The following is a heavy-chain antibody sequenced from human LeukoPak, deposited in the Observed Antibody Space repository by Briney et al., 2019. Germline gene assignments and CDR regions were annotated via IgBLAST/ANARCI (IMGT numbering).Heavy chain of an antibody. CDR1: GFTFSSYA. D-gene: IGHD5-18*01. J-gene: IGHJ3*02. V-gene: IGHV3-30*04. CDR3: ARAGHTAMSDDAFDI. Sequence: GGSLRLSCAASGFTFSSYAMHWVRQAPGKGLEWVAVISYDGSNKYYADSVKGRFTISRDNSKNTLYLQMNSLRAEDTAVYYCARAGHTAMSDDAFDIWGQGTMVTVSS. CDR2: ISYDGSNK.